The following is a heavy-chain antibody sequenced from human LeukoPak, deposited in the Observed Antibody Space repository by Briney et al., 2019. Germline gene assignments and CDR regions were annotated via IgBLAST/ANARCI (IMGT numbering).Heavy chain of an antibody. CDR3: ARDRYYGSGRYAFDY. D-gene: IGHD3-10*01. CDR2: ISAYNGNT. CDR1: GYTFTSYG. J-gene: IGHJ4*02. Sequence: GASVKVSCKASGYTFTSYGISWVRQAPGQGLEWMGWISAYNGNTNYAQKLQGRVTITTDTSTSTAYMELRSLRSDDTAVYYCARDRYYGSGRYAFDYWGQGTLVTVSS. V-gene: IGHV1-18*01.